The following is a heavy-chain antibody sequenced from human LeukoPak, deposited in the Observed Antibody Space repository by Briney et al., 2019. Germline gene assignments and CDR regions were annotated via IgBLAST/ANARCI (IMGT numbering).Heavy chain of an antibody. Sequence: GGSLRLSCAASGFTVSNSYVNWVRQAPGKGLEWVSVIYSGGSTYYADSVKGRFTISRDNSKNTLYLQMNSLRAEDTAVYYCARDGSSSSLYYYYYMDVWGKGTTVTVSS. V-gene: IGHV3-66*02. D-gene: IGHD6-6*01. CDR2: IYSGGST. CDR1: GFTVSNSY. J-gene: IGHJ6*03. CDR3: ARDGSSSSLYYYYYMDV.